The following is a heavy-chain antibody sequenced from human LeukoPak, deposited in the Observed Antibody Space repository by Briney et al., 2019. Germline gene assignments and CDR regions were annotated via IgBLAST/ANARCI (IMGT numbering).Heavy chain of an antibody. V-gene: IGHV3-30*02. CDR3: AKDRYYYDSSGYFY. J-gene: IGHJ4*02. CDR1: GFTFSSYG. D-gene: IGHD3-22*01. Sequence: GGSLRLSCAASGFTFSSYGMHWVRQAPGKGLEWVAFIRYDGSNKYYADSVKGRFTISRDNSKNTLYLQMNSLRAEDTAVYYCAKDRYYYDSSGYFYWGQGTLVTVPS. CDR2: IRYDGSNK.